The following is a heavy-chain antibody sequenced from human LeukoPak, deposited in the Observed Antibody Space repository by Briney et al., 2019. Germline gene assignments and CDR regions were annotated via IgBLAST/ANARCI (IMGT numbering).Heavy chain of an antibody. J-gene: IGHJ4*02. D-gene: IGHD2-15*01. CDR3: ARGQTIFSCSGGSCYHPSDY. CDR2: MNPNSGNT. CDR1: GYTFTSYD. Sequence: GASAKVSCKASGYTFTSYDINWVRQATGQGLEWMGWMNPNSGNTGYAQKCQGRVTMTRNTSISTAYMELSSLRSEDAAVYYCARGQTIFSCSGGSCYHPSDYWGQGTLVTVSS. V-gene: IGHV1-8*01.